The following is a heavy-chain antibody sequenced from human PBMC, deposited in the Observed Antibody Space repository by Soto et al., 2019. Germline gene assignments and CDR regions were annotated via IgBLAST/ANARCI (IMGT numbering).Heavy chain of an antibody. D-gene: IGHD6-13*01. V-gene: IGHV3-49*04. Sequence: GGSLRLSCTASGFTFGDYAMSWVRQAPGKGLEWVGFIRSKAYGGTTEYAASVKGRFTISRDDSKSIAYLQMNSLKTEDTAVYYCTRAEHSSSWYDYYYGMDVWGQGTTVTV. CDR1: GFTFGDYA. J-gene: IGHJ6*02. CDR3: TRAEHSSSWYDYYYGMDV. CDR2: IRSKAYGGTT.